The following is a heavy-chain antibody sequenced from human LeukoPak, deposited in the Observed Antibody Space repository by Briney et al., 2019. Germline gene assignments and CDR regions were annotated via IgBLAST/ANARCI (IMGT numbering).Heavy chain of an antibody. CDR1: GFTFDDYA. CDR3: AKDPRDYYDSSGYWDY. J-gene: IGHJ4*02. Sequence: GGSLRLSCAASGFTFDDYAMHWVRQAPGKGLEWVSGISGSGGSTYYADSVKGRFTISRDNSKNTLYLQMNSLRAEDTAVYYCAKDPRDYYDSSGYWDYWGQGTLVTVSS. CDR2: ISGSGGST. D-gene: IGHD3-22*01. V-gene: IGHV3-23*01.